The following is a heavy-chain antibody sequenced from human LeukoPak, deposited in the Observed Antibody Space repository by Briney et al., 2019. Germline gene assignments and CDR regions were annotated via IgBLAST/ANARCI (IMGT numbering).Heavy chain of an antibody. V-gene: IGHV3-7*01. D-gene: IGHD3-3*01. J-gene: IGHJ4*02. Sequence: GGSLRLSCAASDFTFSDYWMNWVRQAPGKGLEWVANVNPDGTVKYYVDSVKGRFTISRDNAKNSVHLQMNSLRGEDTAVYYCVRAGFGPDALWGQGILVTVSS. CDR2: VNPDGTVK. CDR3: VRAGFGPDAL. CDR1: DFTFSDYW.